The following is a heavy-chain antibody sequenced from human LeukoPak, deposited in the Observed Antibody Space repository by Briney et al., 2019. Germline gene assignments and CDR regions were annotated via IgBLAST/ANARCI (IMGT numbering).Heavy chain of an antibody. CDR1: GSNFANYW. D-gene: IGHD6-13*01. CDR2: IYPGNSDT. Sequence: GESLQISCKGSGSNFANYWIGWVRPMPGKGLEWMGTIYPGNSDTRYSPSFQGQVTISADKSISTAHLQWSSLKASDTAMYYCILAADGFDYWGQGTLVTVSS. CDR3: ILAADGFDY. V-gene: IGHV5-51*01. J-gene: IGHJ4*02.